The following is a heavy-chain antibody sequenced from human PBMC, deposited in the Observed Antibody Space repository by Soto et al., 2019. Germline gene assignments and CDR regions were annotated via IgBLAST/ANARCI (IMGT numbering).Heavy chain of an antibody. CDR3: ARDLSWGSGPHYYGMYV. V-gene: IGHV1-18*01. D-gene: IGHD3-10*01. CDR2: ISAYNGNT. Sequence: GASVKVSCKASGYTFTSYGITWVRQAPGQGLEWMGWISAYNGNTNYAQKLQGRVTMTTDTSTSTAYMEVRSLGCDDTALYYCARDLSWGSGPHYYGMYVWGQGTTVPVSS. J-gene: IGHJ6*02. CDR1: GYTFTSYG.